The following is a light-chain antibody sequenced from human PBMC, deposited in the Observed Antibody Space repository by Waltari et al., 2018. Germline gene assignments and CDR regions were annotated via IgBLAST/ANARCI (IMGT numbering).Light chain of an antibody. CDR3: QQYNNWPGGA. CDR1: QSVSSSY. V-gene: IGKV3-20*01. Sequence: EIVLTQSPGTLSLSPGERATLSCRARQSVSSSYLAWYQQKPGQAPRLLIYGASSRATGIPDRLSGSGSGTDFTLTISRLEPEDFAVYYCQQYNNWPGGAFGQGTKVEIK. CDR2: GAS. J-gene: IGKJ1*01.